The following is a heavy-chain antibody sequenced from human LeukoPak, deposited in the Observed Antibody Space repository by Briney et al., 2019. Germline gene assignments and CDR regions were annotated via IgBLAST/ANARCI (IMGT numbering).Heavy chain of an antibody. CDR2: IYYSGST. Sequence: SETLSLTCTVSGGSISSYYWSWIRQPPGKGLEWIGYIYYSGSTNYNPSLKSRVTISVDTSKNQFSLKLSSVTAADTAVYYCARVLRDAHNWFDPWGQGTLVTVPS. CDR1: GGSISSYY. D-gene: IGHD3-3*01. CDR3: ARVLRDAHNWFDP. V-gene: IGHV4-59*01. J-gene: IGHJ5*02.